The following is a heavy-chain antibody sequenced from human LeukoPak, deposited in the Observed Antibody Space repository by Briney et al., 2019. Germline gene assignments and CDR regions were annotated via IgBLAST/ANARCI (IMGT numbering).Heavy chain of an antibody. V-gene: IGHV3-74*01. CDR1: GFTFSSYA. Sequence: PGGSLRLSCAASGFTFSSYAVSWVRQAPGKGLVWVSGINSDGSSATYADSVKGRFTISRDNAKNTLYLEMNSLRAEDMAVYYCAIGVVITTAFDNWGQGTLVTVSS. CDR2: INSDGSSA. CDR3: AIGVVITTAFDN. J-gene: IGHJ4*02. D-gene: IGHD3-22*01.